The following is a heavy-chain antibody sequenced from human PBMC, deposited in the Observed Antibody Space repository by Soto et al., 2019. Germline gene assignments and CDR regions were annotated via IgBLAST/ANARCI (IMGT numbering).Heavy chain of an antibody. CDR3: ATRRIEHDYYYYMDV. Sequence: SETLSLTCAVSSGSISSSNWWSWVRQPPGKGLEWIGEIYHSGSTNYNPSLKSRVTISVDKSKNQFSLKLSSVTAADTAVYYCATRRIEHDYYYYMDVWGKGTTVTVSS. J-gene: IGHJ6*03. D-gene: IGHD2-21*01. CDR2: IYHSGST. V-gene: IGHV4-4*02. CDR1: SGSISSSNW.